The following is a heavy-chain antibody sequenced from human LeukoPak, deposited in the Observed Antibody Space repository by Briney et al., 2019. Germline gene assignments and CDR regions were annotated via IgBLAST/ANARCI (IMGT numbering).Heavy chain of an antibody. V-gene: IGHV3-23*01. Sequence: GGSLRLSCAASGFTFSNAWMSWVRQAPGKGLEWVSAISGSGGSTYYVDSVKGRFAISRDNSKNTLYLQMNSLRAEDTAVYYCAKASMGNQRYCSGGSCYSPDYWGQGTLVTVSS. CDR2: ISGSGGST. CDR1: GFTFSNAW. D-gene: IGHD2-15*01. J-gene: IGHJ4*02. CDR3: AKASMGNQRYCSGGSCYSPDY.